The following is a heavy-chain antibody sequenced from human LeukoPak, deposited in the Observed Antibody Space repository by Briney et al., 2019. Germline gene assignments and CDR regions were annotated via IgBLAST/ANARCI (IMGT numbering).Heavy chain of an antibody. CDR3: AREPYYYDSSGYYPPGAFDI. CDR1: GGSISSYY. V-gene: IGHV4-59*01. Sequence: SETLSLTCTVSGGSISSYYRSWIRQPPGKGLEWIGYIYYSGSTNYNPSLKSRVTISVDTSKNQFSLKLSSVTAADTAVYYCAREPYYYDSSGYYPPGAFDIWGQGTMVTVSS. J-gene: IGHJ3*02. D-gene: IGHD3-22*01. CDR2: IYYSGST.